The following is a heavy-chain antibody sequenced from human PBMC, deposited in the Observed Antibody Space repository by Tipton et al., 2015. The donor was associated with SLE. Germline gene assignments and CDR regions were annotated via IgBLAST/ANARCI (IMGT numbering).Heavy chain of an antibody. D-gene: IGHD2-2*01. CDR3: ARDAGSTSNYYYGMDV. CDR1: GFAFSFHT. J-gene: IGHJ6*02. CDR2: VTNSGGTT. Sequence: SLRLSCTASGFAFSFHTMTWVRQAPGKGLEWVSGVTNSGGTTWYADSVKGRFTISRDNSKNTLYLHMNSLRPEDTAVYYCARDAGSTSNYYYGMDVWGQGTTVTVSS. V-gene: IGHV3-23*01.